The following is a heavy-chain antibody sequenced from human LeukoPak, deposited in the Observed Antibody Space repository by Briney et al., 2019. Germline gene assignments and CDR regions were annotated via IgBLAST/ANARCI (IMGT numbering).Heavy chain of an antibody. Sequence: RGSLRLSCAASGFTFSSYAMHWVRQAPGKGLEYVSAISHNGGSTYYANSVKGRFTISRDNSKNTLYLQMGSLRAEDMAVYYCARKLELDYWGQGTLVSVSS. CDR1: GFTFSSYA. V-gene: IGHV3-64*01. D-gene: IGHD6-6*01. CDR3: ARKLELDY. J-gene: IGHJ4*02. CDR2: ISHNGGST.